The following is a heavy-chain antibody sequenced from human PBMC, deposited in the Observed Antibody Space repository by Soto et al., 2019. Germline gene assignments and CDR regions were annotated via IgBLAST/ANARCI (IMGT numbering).Heavy chain of an antibody. Sequence: ASVKVSCKASGYTFTSYDINWVRQATGQGLEWMGWMNPNSGNTTYAQKFQGRVTITRNTSTSTAYMELSSLRSEDTAVYYCARGVYDILTGYYTSGPLGVWGQGTTVTVSS. J-gene: IGHJ6*02. CDR3: ARGVYDILTGYYTSGPLGV. D-gene: IGHD3-9*01. CDR1: GYTFTSYD. V-gene: IGHV1-8*01. CDR2: MNPNSGNT.